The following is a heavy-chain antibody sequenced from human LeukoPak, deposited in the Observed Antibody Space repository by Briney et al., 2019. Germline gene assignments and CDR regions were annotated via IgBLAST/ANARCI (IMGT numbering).Heavy chain of an antibody. J-gene: IGHJ4*02. D-gene: IGHD2/OR15-2a*01. CDR3: ARDLIGPPDY. Sequence: SETLSLTCTVSNDSITSGAYYWTWIRQHPGKGLEWIGYIYYSGSTYYNPSLKSRISMSVDTSKNQFSLKQNSVTAADTAVYYCARDLIGPPDYWGQGTLVTVSS. CDR2: IYYSGST. V-gene: IGHV4-31*03. CDR1: NDSITSGAYY.